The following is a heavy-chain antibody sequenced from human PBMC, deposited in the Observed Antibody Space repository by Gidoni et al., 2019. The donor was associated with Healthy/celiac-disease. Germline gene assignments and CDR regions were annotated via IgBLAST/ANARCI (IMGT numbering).Heavy chain of an antibody. D-gene: IGHD3-16*01. CDR2: ISWNSGSI. CDR1: GFTFDDYA. CDR3: AKGAKGEPGHSWFDP. V-gene: IGHV3-9*01. J-gene: IGHJ5*02. Sequence: EVQLVESGGGLVQPGRSLRLSCAASGFTFDDYAMHWVRQAPGKGLEWVSGISWNSGSIGYADSVKGRFTISRDNAKNSLYLQMNSLRAEDTALYYCAKGAKGEPGHSWFDPWGQGTLVTVSS.